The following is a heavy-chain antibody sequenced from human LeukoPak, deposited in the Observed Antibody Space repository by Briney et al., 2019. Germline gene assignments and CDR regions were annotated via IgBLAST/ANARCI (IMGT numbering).Heavy chain of an antibody. CDR3: ARDGELGSPADAFDI. CDR1: GFTFRSYW. V-gene: IGHV3-7*01. CDR2: IKQDGSET. Sequence: GGSLRLSCAASGFTFRSYWMTWVRQYPGKGLEWVANIKQDGSETHYADSVKGRFTISRDNAKRSLYLQMNSLRAEDTAVYYCARDGELGSPADAFDIWGQGTMVTVSS. D-gene: IGHD1-26*01. J-gene: IGHJ3*02.